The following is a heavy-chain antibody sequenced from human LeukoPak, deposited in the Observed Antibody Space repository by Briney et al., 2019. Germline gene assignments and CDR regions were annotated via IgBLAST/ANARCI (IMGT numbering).Heavy chain of an antibody. CDR3: ARGGSILTGYYPHDAFDI. CDR1: GGSISSYY. D-gene: IGHD3-9*01. Sequence: SETLSLTCTVSGGSISSYYWSWIRQPPGKGLEWIGYIYYSGSTNYNPSLKGRVTISVDTSKNQFSLKLSSVTAADTAVYYCARGGSILTGYYPHDAFDIWGQGTMVTVSS. J-gene: IGHJ3*02. V-gene: IGHV4-59*01. CDR2: IYYSGST.